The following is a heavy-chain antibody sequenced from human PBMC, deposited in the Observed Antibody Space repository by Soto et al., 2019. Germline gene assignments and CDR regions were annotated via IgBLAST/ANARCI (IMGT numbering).Heavy chain of an antibody. D-gene: IGHD3-10*01. V-gene: IGHV3-53*01. CDR3: VRPLPSGRNYGLDV. Sequence: GGSLRLSCAASGLTVSNAYMAWVRQSPGMGLEWVSVIYDNGTTYYADSVKGRFTISRDTSTNTLSLQMDSLRAEDTAVYYCVRPLPSGRNYGLDVWGQGTMVTVSS. CDR2: IYDNGTT. CDR1: GLTVSNAY. J-gene: IGHJ6*02.